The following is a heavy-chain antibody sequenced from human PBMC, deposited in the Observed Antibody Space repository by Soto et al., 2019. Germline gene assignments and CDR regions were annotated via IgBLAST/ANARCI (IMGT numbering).Heavy chain of an antibody. V-gene: IGHV5-51*01. Sequence: GESLKISCKGSGYSFTNYWIGWVRQMPGKGLEWMGIIYPGDSDARYSPSFQGQVTISADKSISTAYLQWSSVKASDTAIYYCARWIGTYSIYYYLGMDVWGKGTKVTAPQ. J-gene: IGHJ6*04. D-gene: IGHD1-26*01. CDR3: ARWIGTYSIYYYLGMDV. CDR1: GYSFTNYW. CDR2: IYPGDSDA.